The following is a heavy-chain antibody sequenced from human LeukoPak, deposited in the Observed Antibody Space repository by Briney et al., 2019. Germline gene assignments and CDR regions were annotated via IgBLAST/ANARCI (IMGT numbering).Heavy chain of an antibody. J-gene: IGHJ4*02. V-gene: IGHV3-21*01. D-gene: IGHD3-3*01. CDR3: ARAPRGYDFWSGYYPDY. CDR1: GFTFNYYG. Sequence: GGSLRLSCAVSGFTFNYYGMNWVRQPPGKGMEWVSSISSDGTYIYYADSVKGRFTISRDTAKKSLYLHMNSLRVEDTAVYYCARAPRGYDFWSGYYPDYWGQGTLVTVSS. CDR2: ISSDGTYI.